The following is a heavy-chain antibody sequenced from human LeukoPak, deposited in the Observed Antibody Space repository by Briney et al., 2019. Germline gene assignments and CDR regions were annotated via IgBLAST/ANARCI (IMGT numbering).Heavy chain of an antibody. CDR1: GFPFSSHA. J-gene: IGHJ4*02. CDR2: ISISGDMT. Sequence: GGSLRLSCEVSGFPFSSHAMSWVSQAPGGGLEWVSGISISGDMTYYADSVQGRFIISRDNSKNTVYLQMDSLRVEDTAVYYCANEEVPNDYWGQGTLVTVSS. V-gene: IGHV3-23*01. CDR3: ANEEVPNDY. D-gene: IGHD4/OR15-4a*01.